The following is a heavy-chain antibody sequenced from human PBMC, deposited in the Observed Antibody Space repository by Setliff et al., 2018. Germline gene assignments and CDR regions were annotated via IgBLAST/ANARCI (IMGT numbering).Heavy chain of an antibody. CDR1: GFTFSSYS. Sequence: GGSLRLSCAASGFTFSSYSFSWVRQAPGKGLEWVSFISDRNDYSFYADSVKGRFTISRDNTKNLLYLHMHSLRIDDTAVYFCARDANWGIERGFDSWGQGTLGTVS. J-gene: IGHJ4*02. CDR3: ARDANWGIERGFDS. V-gene: IGHV3-21*01. CDR2: ISDRNDYS. D-gene: IGHD7-27*01.